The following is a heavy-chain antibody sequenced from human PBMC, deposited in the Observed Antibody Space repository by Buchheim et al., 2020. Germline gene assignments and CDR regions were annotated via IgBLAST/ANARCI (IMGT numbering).Heavy chain of an antibody. CDR2: ISGSGGST. Sequence: EVQLLESGGGLVQPGGSLRLSCAASGFTFSSYAMSWVRQAPGKGLEWVSAISGSGGSTYYADSVKGRFTISRDNSKNTLYLQMNSLGAEDTAVYYCVRSLVDTAMASGYFQHWGQGTL. V-gene: IGHV3-23*01. CDR3: VRSLVDTAMASGYFQH. CDR1: GFTFSSYA. D-gene: IGHD5-18*01. J-gene: IGHJ1*01.